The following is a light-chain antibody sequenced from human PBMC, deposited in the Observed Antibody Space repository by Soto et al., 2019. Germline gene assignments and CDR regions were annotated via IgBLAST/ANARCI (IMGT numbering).Light chain of an antibody. CDR3: QKVNSYPLN. J-gene: IGKJ4*01. CDR2: ATS. CDR1: QGISSY. V-gene: IGKV1-8*01. Sequence: AIRMTQAPSSFSASTGDIVAITCRASQGISSYLAWYQQKPGKAPKFLIYATSTFQSGVPSRFSGGGSGTEFTLTISSLQPEDFATYYCQKVNSYPLNFGGGTKVDIK.